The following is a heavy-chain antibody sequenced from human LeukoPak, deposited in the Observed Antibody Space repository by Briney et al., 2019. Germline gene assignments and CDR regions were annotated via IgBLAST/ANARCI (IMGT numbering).Heavy chain of an antibody. CDR2: IYSGGST. J-gene: IGHJ3*02. Sequence: GGSLRLSCAASGFTVSSNYMSWVRQAPGKGLEWVSVIYSGGSTYYADSVKGRFTISRDNSKNTLYLQMNSLRAEDTAVYYCARDNVVGSGSFRFWSDAFDIWGQGTMVTVSS. D-gene: IGHD3-10*01. CDR1: GFTVSSNY. V-gene: IGHV3-66*01. CDR3: ARDNVVGSGSFRFWSDAFDI.